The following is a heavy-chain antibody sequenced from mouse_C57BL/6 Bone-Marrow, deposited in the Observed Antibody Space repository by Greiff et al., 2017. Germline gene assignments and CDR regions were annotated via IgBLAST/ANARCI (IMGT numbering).Heavy chain of an antibody. V-gene: IGHV1-20*01. D-gene: IGHD2-3*01. J-gene: IGHJ4*01. CDR3: ARSGGYYRMDY. CDR2: INPYNGDT. CDR1: GYSFTGYF. Sequence: VHVKQSGPELVKPGDSVKISCKASGYSFTGYFMNWVMQSHGKSLEWIGRINPYNGDTFYNQKFKGKATLTVDKSSSTAHMELRSLTSEDSAVYYCARSGGYYRMDYWGQGTSVTVSS.